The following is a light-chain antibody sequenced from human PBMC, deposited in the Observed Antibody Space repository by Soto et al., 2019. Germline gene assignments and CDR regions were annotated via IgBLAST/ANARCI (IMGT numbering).Light chain of an antibody. Sequence: DIQMTQSPSSVSASVGDRVTITCRASQGISSWLAWYQQKPGKAPKLLIYKASTLKSGVPSRFSGSGSGTDFTLTITSLQPEDFATYFCQQSYSRPRTFGQGTKVDIK. CDR1: QGISSW. J-gene: IGKJ1*01. V-gene: IGKV1-12*01. CDR3: QQSYSRPRT. CDR2: KAS.